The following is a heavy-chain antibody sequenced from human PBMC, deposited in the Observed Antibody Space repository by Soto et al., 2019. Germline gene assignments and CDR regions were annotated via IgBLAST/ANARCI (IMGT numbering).Heavy chain of an antibody. J-gene: IGHJ5*02. CDR1: GGSFSGYY. CDR2: INHSGST. Sequence: SETLSLTCAVSGGSFSGYYWSWIRQPPGKGLEWIGEINHSGSTNYNPSLKSRVTISVDTSKNQFSLKLSSVTAADTAVYYCARKMPTIIVVVNQNWYDPWGQGTLVTVSS. CDR3: ARKMPTIIVVVNQNWYDP. V-gene: IGHV4-34*01. D-gene: IGHD3-22*01.